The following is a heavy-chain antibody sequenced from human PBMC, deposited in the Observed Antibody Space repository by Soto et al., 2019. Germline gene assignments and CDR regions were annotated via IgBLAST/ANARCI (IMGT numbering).Heavy chain of an antibody. Sequence: SDPLSLTSTLSGGPLSTYYWSWIRQPPGQGLEWIGYVYYNGSTKYKHNPSLESRVTISVDTYKSQIYLKLTSVTAADTAIYYCARFPDYCALVGPWGPRTLLSASP. D-gene: IGHD2-21*01. CDR2: VYYNGST. CDR3: ARFPDYCALVGP. V-gene: IGHV4-59*08. J-gene: IGHJ5*02. CDR1: GGPLSTYY.